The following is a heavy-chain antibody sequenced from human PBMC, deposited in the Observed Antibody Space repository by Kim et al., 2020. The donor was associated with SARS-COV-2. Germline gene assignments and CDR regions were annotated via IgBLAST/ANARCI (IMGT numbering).Heavy chain of an antibody. Sequence: SETLSLTCAVYGGSFSGYYWSWIRQPPGKGLEWIGEINHSGSTNYNPSLKSRVTISVDTSKNQFSLKLSSVTAADTAVYYCARGWEEVVPAALGTRYYY. J-gene: IGHJ6*01. CDR1: GGSFSGYY. CDR3: ARGWEEVVPAALGTRYYY. CDR2: INHSGST. D-gene: IGHD2-2*01. V-gene: IGHV4-34*01.